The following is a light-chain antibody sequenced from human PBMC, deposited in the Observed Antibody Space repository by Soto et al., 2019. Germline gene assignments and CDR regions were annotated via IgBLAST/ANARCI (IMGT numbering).Light chain of an antibody. CDR3: SSFAGNNNLV. V-gene: IGLV2-8*01. J-gene: IGLJ2*01. Sequence: QSVLTQPPSASGSPGQSVTISCTGTSSDVGGYNYVSWYQQHPGKAPKLMISEVSKRPSGVPDRFSGSKSGNTASLTVSGLKAGDEADYYCSSFAGNNNLVFGGGTKLTVL. CDR2: EVS. CDR1: SSDVGGYNY.